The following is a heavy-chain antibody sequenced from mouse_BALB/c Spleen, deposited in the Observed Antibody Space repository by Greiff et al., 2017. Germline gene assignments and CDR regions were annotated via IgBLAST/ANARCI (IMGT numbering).Heavy chain of an antibody. D-gene: IGHD4-1*01. Sequence: EVMLVESGGGLVQPGGSRKLSCAASGFTFSSFGMHWVRQAPEKGLEWVAYISSGSSTIYYADTVKGRFTISRDNPKNTLFLQMTSLRSEDTAMYYCARWELTGTFAYWGQGTLVTVSA. CDR3: ARWELTGTFAY. V-gene: IGHV5-17*02. CDR2: ISSGSSTI. J-gene: IGHJ3*01. CDR1: GFTFSSFG.